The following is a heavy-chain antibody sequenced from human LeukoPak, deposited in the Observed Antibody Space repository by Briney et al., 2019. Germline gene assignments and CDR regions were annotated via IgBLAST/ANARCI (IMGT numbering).Heavy chain of an antibody. CDR2: ISYDGSNK. J-gene: IGHJ4*02. CDR3: AGGHRWIQLWPFDY. D-gene: IGHD5-18*01. Sequence: GGSLRLSCAASGFTFSSYAMHWVRQAPGKGLEWVAVISYDGSNKYYADSVKGRFTISRDNSKNTLYLQMNSLRAEDTAVYYCAGGHRWIQLWPFDYWGQGTLVTVSS. V-gene: IGHV3-30-3*01. CDR1: GFTFSSYA.